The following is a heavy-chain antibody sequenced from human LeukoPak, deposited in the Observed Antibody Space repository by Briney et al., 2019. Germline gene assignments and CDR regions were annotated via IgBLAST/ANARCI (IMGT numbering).Heavy chain of an antibody. Sequence: ASVKVSCKASGYTFTSYGISWVRQAPGQGLEWMGWISAYNGNTNYAQKLQGRVTMTTDTSTSTAYMELRSLRSDDTAVYYCARALYYDSSGYPIDYWGQGTLVTVSS. D-gene: IGHD3-22*01. J-gene: IGHJ4*02. CDR3: ARALYYDSSGYPIDY. V-gene: IGHV1-18*01. CDR2: ISAYNGNT. CDR1: GYTFTSYG.